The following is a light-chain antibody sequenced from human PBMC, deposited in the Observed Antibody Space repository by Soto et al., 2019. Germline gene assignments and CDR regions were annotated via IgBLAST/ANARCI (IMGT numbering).Light chain of an antibody. CDR3: QRYDKWPPT. CDR1: QSVGSS. CDR2: GAS. J-gene: IGKJ3*01. V-gene: IGKV3-15*01. Sequence: VVMAQSPVTLSVSPGEGATLSCRASQSVGSSLAWYHQIPGQSPRLLIYGASTRATGTPARFSGSGSGTDFTLTISSLQSEDFAVYYCQRYDKWPPTLGPGTKVDIK.